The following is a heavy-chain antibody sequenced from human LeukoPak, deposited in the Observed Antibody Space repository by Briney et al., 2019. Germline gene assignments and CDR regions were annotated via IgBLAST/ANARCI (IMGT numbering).Heavy chain of an antibody. V-gene: IGHV3-9*03. CDR3: AKDLYRGEDTAMVTFDY. CDR1: GFTFDDYA. Sequence: GGSLRLSCAASGFTFDDYAMHWVRQAPGKGLEWVSSTSWNSGTIGYADSVKGRFTISRDNAKNSLYLQMNSLRAEDMALYYCAKDLYRGEDTAMVTFDYWGQGTLVTVSS. J-gene: IGHJ4*02. CDR2: TSWNSGTI. D-gene: IGHD5-18*01.